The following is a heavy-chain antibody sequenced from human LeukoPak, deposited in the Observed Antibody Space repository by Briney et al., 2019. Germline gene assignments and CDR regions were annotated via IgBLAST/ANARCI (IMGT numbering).Heavy chain of an antibody. Sequence: GESLKISCKGSGYSFTSYWIGWVRQMPGKGLEWMGIIYPGDSDTRHSPSFQGQVTISADKSISTAYLQWSSLKASDTAMYYCASGVEDIVVVPAAPRAFDIWGQGTMVTVSS. J-gene: IGHJ3*02. CDR3: ASGVEDIVVVPAAPRAFDI. CDR1: GYSFTSYW. D-gene: IGHD2-2*01. CDR2: IYPGDSDT. V-gene: IGHV5-51*01.